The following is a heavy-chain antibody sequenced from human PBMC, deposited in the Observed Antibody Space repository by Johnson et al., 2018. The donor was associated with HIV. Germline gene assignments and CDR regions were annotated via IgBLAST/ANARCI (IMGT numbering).Heavy chain of an antibody. J-gene: IGHJ3*02. Sequence: QLVESGGGLVQPGGSLRLSCAASGFTFSSYAMSWVRQAPGKGLEWVSAVSGSADSTYYADSVKGRFTISRDNSKNTLFLQMNSLRAEDTAVYYCAKIRSQYTGAFDIWGQGTMVTVSS. V-gene: IGHV3-23*04. CDR2: VSGSADST. CDR3: AKIRSQYTGAFDI. CDR1: GFTFSSYA. D-gene: IGHD1-26*01.